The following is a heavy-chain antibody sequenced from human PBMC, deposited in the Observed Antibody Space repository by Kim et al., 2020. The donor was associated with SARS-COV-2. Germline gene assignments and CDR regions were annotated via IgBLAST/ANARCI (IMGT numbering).Heavy chain of an antibody. CDR1: GGSISSSSYY. J-gene: IGHJ4*02. CDR3: ARLVWQQLAPVDY. D-gene: IGHD6-13*01. CDR2: IYYSGST. V-gene: IGHV4-39*01. Sequence: SETLSLTCTVSGGSISSSSYYWGWIRQPPGKGLEWIGSIYYSGSTYYNPSLKSRVTISVDTSKNQFSLKLSSVTAADTAVYYCARLVWQQLAPVDYWGQGTLVTVSS.